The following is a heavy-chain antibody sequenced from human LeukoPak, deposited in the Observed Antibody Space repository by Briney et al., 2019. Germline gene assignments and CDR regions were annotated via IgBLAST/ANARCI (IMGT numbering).Heavy chain of an antibody. CDR2: INWNGGST. CDR1: GFTFDDYG. J-gene: IGHJ4*02. CDR3: ARAVVYDYVWGSYGPLGY. Sequence: GGSLRLSCAASGFTFDDYGMSWVRQAPGKGLEWVSGINWNGGSTGYADSVKGRFTISRDNAKNSLYLQMNSLRAEDTALYYCARAVVYDYVWGSYGPLGYWGQGTLVTVSS. D-gene: IGHD3-16*01. V-gene: IGHV3-20*04.